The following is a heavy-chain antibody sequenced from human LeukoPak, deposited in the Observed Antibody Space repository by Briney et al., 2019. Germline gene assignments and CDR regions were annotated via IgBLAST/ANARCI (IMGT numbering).Heavy chain of an antibody. V-gene: IGHV3-9*01. CDR2: ISWNSGSI. Sequence: GGSLRLSCAASGFTFDDYAMHWVRQAPGKGLEWVSGISWNSGSIGYADSVKGRFTISRDNAKNSLYLQMNSLRAEDTALYYCAKGGYDFDYWGQGTLVTVSS. CDR1: GFTFDDYA. J-gene: IGHJ4*02. D-gene: IGHD5-12*01. CDR3: AKGGYDFDY.